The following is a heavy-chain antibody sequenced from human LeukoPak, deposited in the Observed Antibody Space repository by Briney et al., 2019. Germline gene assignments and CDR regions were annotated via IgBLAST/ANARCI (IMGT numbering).Heavy chain of an antibody. CDR1: GFTFSSYA. Sequence: PGGSLRLSCAASGFTFSSYAMHWVRQAPGKGLEWVAVISYDGSNKYYADSVKGRFTISRDNSKNTLYLQMNSLRAEDTAVYYCARDQTFFGVVTTSTHFDYWGQGTLVTVSS. CDR2: ISYDGSNK. J-gene: IGHJ4*02. CDR3: ARDQTFFGVVTTSTHFDY. V-gene: IGHV3-30-3*01. D-gene: IGHD3-3*01.